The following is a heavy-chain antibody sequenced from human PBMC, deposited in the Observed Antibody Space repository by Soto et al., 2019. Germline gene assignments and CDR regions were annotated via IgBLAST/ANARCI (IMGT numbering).Heavy chain of an antibody. CDR3: ARSCGYDYYYYYMDV. Sequence: QVQLQESGPGLVKPSETLSLTCTVSGGSISSYYWSWIRQPPGKGLEWIGYIYYSGSYDYTPSLNSQVTLSVYTSKNQFSLKLSSVTAADTSVYYCARSCGYDYYYYYMDVWGKGPTVTVSS. V-gene: IGHV4-59*01. J-gene: IGHJ6*03. D-gene: IGHD5-12*01. CDR2: IYYSGSY. CDR1: GGSISSYY.